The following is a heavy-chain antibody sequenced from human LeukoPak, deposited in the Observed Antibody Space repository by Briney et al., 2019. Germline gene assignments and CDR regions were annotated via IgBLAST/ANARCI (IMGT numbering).Heavy chain of an antibody. CDR1: GGSISSYY. CDR3: AGGLGYCSGGSCAYFDY. D-gene: IGHD2-15*01. V-gene: IGHV4-59*01. Sequence: TSETLSLTCTVSGGSISSYYWSWIRQPPGKGLEWIGDIHYSGSTNYNPSLKSRVTISVDTSKNQFSLKLSSVTAADTAVYYCAGGLGYCSGGSCAYFDYWGQGTLVTVSS. J-gene: IGHJ4*02. CDR2: IHYSGST.